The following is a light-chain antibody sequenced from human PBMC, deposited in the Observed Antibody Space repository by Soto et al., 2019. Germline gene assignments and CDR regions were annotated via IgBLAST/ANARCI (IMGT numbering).Light chain of an antibody. CDR2: DAS. J-gene: IGKJ1*01. V-gene: IGKV1-5*01. Sequence: DIQMTQSPSALSASVGDRVTITCRASQSIGRWLAWYQQKPGKAPKILIYDASSLKSGVPSRFSGSGSGTEFTLTISSLQPDDFATYFCQQSNSYSWTFGQGTKVEIK. CDR1: QSIGRW. CDR3: QQSNSYSWT.